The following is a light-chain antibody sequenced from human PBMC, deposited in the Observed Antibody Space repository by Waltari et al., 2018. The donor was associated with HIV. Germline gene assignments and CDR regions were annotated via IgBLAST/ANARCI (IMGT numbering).Light chain of an antibody. Sequence: DIVMTQSPLSLPVTPGESASISCRSNQRRLHSNGYNYLDWYLQKPGQPPQLLIYLGSNRASGVPDRFSGSGSGTEFTLKISRVGAEDVGVYYCMQALQTPRYSFGQGTKLEIK. CDR2: LGS. CDR1: QRRLHSNGYNY. CDR3: MQALQTPRYS. V-gene: IGKV2-28*01. J-gene: IGKJ2*03.